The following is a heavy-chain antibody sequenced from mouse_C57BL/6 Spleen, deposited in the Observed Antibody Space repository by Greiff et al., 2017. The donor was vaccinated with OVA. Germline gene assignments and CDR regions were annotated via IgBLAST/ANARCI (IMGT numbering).Heavy chain of an antibody. V-gene: IGHV1-64*01. D-gene: IGHD2-4*01. J-gene: IGHJ3*01. Sequence: QVQLQQSGAELVKPGASVKLSCKASGYTFTSYWMHWVKQRPGQGLEWIGMIHPNSGSTNYNEKFKSKATLTVDKSSSTAYMQLSSLTSEDSAVYYCARGDYDPWFAYWGQGTLVTVSA. CDR2: IHPNSGST. CDR1: GYTFTSYW. CDR3: ARGDYDPWFAY.